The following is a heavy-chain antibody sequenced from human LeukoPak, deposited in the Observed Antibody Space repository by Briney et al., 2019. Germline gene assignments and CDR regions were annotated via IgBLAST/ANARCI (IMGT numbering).Heavy chain of an antibody. Sequence: GGSLRLSCAASTFTFSNYWMSWVRQAPGKGLEWVANIKQDGSEKYYVDSVKGRFAISRDNAKNSLYLQMNSLRAEDTAVYYCARGPYFDYWGQGTLVTVSS. V-gene: IGHV3-7*03. CDR1: TFTFSNYW. CDR2: IKQDGSEK. CDR3: ARGPYFDY. J-gene: IGHJ4*02.